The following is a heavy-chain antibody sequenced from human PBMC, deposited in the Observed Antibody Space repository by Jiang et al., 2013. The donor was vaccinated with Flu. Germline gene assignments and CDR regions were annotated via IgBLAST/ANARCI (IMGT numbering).Heavy chain of an antibody. D-gene: IGHD3-10*01. CDR2: IYHSGST. J-gene: IGHJ4*02. CDR3: ARGRYYYGSGSYPFFDY. Sequence: GSGLVKPSQTLSLTCAVSGGSISSGGYSWSWIRQPPGKGLEWIGYIYHSGSTYYNPSLKSRVTISVDRSKNQFSLKLSSVTAADTAVYYCARGRYYYGSGSYPFFDYWGQGTLVTVSS. V-gene: IGHV4-30-2*01. CDR1: GGSISSGGYS.